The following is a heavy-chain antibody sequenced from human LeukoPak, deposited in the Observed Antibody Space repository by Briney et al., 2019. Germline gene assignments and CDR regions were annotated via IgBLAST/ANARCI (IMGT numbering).Heavy chain of an antibody. J-gene: IGHJ4*02. V-gene: IGHV1-8*01. CDR3: AKSGMGGGVKFDY. Sequence: ASVKVSCKASGYTFTSYDINWVRQATGQGLEWMGWMNPDSGATGYEQKFQGRVTMTRDTSISTAYLELTSLTSEDTAVYYCAKSGMGGGVKFDYWGQGTLVTVSS. D-gene: IGHD3-16*01. CDR1: GYTFTSYD. CDR2: MNPDSGAT.